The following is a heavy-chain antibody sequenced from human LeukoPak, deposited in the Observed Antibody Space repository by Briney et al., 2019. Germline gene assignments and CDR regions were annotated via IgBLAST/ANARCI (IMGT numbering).Heavy chain of an antibody. CDR1: GGSFSGYY. D-gene: IGHD2-2*01. V-gene: IGHV4-34*01. CDR3: ARGQYCSSTSCLPDHYNWFDP. Sequence: PSETLSLTCAVYGGSFSGYYWSWIRQPPGKGLEWIGEINHSGSTNYNPSLKSRVTISVDTSKNQFSLKLSSVTAAATAVYYCARGQYCSSTSCLPDHYNWFDPWGQGTLVTVSS. CDR2: INHSGST. J-gene: IGHJ5*02.